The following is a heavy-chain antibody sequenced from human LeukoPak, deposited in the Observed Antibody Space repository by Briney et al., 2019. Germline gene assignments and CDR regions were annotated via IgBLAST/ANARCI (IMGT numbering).Heavy chain of an antibody. J-gene: IGHJ4*02. V-gene: IGHV1-69*13. Sequence: SVKVSCKASGGTFSSYAISWVRQAPGQGLEWMGGIIPIFGTANYAQKFQGRVTITADESTSTAYMELSSLRSEDTAVYYCARVGTEKKDYFDYWGQGTLVTVSS. CDR3: ARVGTEKKDYFDY. CDR2: IIPIFGTA. CDR1: GGTFSSYA. D-gene: IGHD1-1*01.